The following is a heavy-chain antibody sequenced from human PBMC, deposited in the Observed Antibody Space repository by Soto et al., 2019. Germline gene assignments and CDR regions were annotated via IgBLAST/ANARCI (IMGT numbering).Heavy chain of an antibody. Sequence: QLQLQESGPGLVKPSETLSLTCTVSAGSISSSSYYWGWIRQPPGEGLEWIGSIYYSGSTYYHPLLKRRVTISVDTSTNQFCVKVSAVTAAHTAVYYWARDFPGFGGYYYYYMDVWGKGTTVPVSS. J-gene: IGHJ6*03. V-gene: IGHV4-39*02. CDR3: ARDFPGFGGYYYYYMDV. CDR1: AGSISSSSYY. D-gene: IGHD2-15*01. CDR2: IYYSGST.